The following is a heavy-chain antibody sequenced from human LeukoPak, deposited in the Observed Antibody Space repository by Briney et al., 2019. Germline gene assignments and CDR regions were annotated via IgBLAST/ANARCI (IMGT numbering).Heavy chain of an antibody. Sequence: GGSLRLSCAASGFTFSSCKMNWVRQAPGKGREWVAFIRYDGSNKYYADSVKGRFTISRDNSKNTLYMQMNSLRAEDTAVYYCAKVQEREEVAGPDYWGQGTLVTVSS. CDR1: GFTFSSCK. CDR2: IRYDGSNK. D-gene: IGHD6-19*01. CDR3: AKVQEREEVAGPDY. J-gene: IGHJ4*02. V-gene: IGHV3-30*02.